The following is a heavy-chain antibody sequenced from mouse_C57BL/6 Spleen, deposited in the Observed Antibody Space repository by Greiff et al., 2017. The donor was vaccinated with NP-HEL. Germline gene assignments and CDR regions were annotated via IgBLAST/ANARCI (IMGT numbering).Heavy chain of an antibody. CDR3: ARSPHYGSTPMDY. J-gene: IGHJ4*01. CDR1: GYTFTDYN. V-gene: IGHV1-18*01. Sequence: VQLQQSGPELVKPGASVKIPCKASGYTFTDYNMDWVKQSHGKSLEWIGVINPNNGGTIYNQKFKGKATLTVDKSSSTAYMELRSPTSEDTAGYYCARSPHYGSTPMDYWGQGTSVTVSS. D-gene: IGHD1-1*01. CDR2: INPNNGGT.